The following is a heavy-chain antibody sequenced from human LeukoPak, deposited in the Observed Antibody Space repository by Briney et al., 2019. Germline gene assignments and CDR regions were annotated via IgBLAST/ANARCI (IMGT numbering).Heavy chain of an antibody. V-gene: IGHV3-23*01. J-gene: IGHJ4*02. CDR2: LSSSGGST. CDR1: GFFFSNYD. D-gene: IGHD4-17*01. Sequence: SGGSLRLSCVASGFFFSNYDMNWVRQAPGKGLEWVSGLSSSGGSTLYADSVKGRFTISRDNSKNTVYLQMNSLRGEDTAIYYCARGVTVTTDFWGQGTLVTVSS. CDR3: ARGVTVTTDF.